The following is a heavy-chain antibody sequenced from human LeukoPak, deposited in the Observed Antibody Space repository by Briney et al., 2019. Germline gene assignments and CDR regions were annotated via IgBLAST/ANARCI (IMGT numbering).Heavy chain of an antibody. V-gene: IGHV3-30*04. Sequence: GGSLRLSCAASGFTFSTYAIHWVRQAPGKGLEWVAVISFDGVNTFYADSVKGRFTISRDNANNTVYLQMNNLRPEDTAVFYCARGQGYESYYYMDVWGKGTTVSVSS. CDR2: ISFDGVNT. D-gene: IGHD2-2*01. J-gene: IGHJ6*03. CDR1: GFTFSTYA. CDR3: ARGQGYESYYYMDV.